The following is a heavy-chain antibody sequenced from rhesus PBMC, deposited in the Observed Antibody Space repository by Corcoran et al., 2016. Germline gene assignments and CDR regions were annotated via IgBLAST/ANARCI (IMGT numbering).Heavy chain of an antibody. CDR1: GYSISSHY. CDR2: IYGSSGST. CDR3: AKAWNGFYGLDS. Sequence: QVQLQESGPGLVKPSEPLSLTCAVSGYSISSHYWSWIRQPPGKGLEVIGYIYGSSGSTHYNPSLKSRVTIPTDTSKNQFSLKLSSVTAADTAVYYWAKAWNGFYGLDSWGQGVIVTVSS. J-gene: IGHJ6*01. D-gene: IGHD1-14*01. V-gene: IGHV4-147*01.